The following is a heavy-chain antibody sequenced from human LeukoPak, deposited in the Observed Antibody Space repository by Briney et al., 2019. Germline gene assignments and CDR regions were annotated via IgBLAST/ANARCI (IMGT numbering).Heavy chain of an antibody. J-gene: IGHJ4*02. V-gene: IGHV3-23*01. D-gene: IGHD2-2*01. CDR3: AKSPFPIGYCSSTSCYVGDY. CDR2: VSPSGDIR. Sequence: PGGSLRLSCAASGFTFSKHGMNWVRQAPGKGLEWVSGVSPSGDIRYYADSVKGRFTISRDNSKNTLYLQMNSLRAEDTAVYYCAKSPFPIGYCSSTSCYVGDYWGQGTLVTVSS. CDR1: GFTFSKHG.